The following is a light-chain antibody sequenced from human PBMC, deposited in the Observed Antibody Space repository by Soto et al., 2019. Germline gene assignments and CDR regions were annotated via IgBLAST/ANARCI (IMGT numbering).Light chain of an antibody. CDR1: SSDVGGYNY. J-gene: IGLJ1*01. CDR3: SSYTSGNNPYV. CDR2: EVS. Sequence: QSVLTQPASVSGSPGQSITISCAGTSSDVGGYNYVSWYRLHPGKAPKLMIYEVSNRPSGVSNRFSGSKSGNTASLTISGLQAEDEADYFCSSYTSGNNPYVFGTGTKVTVL. V-gene: IGLV2-14*01.